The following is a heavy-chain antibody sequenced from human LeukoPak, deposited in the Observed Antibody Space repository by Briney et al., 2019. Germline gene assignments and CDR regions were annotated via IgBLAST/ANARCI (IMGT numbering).Heavy chain of an antibody. CDR1: GGFITGSSYS. CDR3: ARQYFDNTGYYYFDS. D-gene: IGHD3-22*01. CDR2: HCYSGST. Sequence: SETLSLTCTVSGGFITGSSYSWGWIRQSPGKGLEWIGSHCYSGSTYYNPSLKSRVTMSADTSKNQFSLKLSSVTATDTAVYYCARQYFDNTGYYYFDSWGQGTLVTVSS. V-gene: IGHV4-39*01. J-gene: IGHJ4*02.